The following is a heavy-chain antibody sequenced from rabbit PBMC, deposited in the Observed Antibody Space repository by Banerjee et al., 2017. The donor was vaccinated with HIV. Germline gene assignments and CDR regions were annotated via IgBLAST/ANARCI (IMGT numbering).Heavy chain of an antibody. J-gene: IGHJ4*01. CDR1: GFSFSSGYD. Sequence: QEQLVESGGGLVQPEGSLTLTCTASGFSFSSGYDMCWVRQAPGKGLEWIACIGIGSSGSTYYATWAKGRFTISKTSSTTVTLQMTSLTAADTATYFCARDETDNDLYLDLWGPGTLVTVS. D-gene: IGHD5-1*01. CDR3: ARDETDNDLYLDL. V-gene: IGHV1S45*01. CDR2: IGIGSSGST.